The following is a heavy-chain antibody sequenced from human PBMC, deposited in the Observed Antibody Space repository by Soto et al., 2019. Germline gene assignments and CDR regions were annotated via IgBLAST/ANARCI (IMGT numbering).Heavy chain of an antibody. Sequence: EVQLVESGGGLVQPGGSLRLSCAASGFTFSSYWMSWVRQAPGKGLEWVANIKQDGSEKYYVDSVKGRFTISRDNAKNSLYLQMNSLRAEDTAVYYCARERIGTRDPRKTIFGVPTYPGDYYYMDVWGKGTTVTVSS. CDR3: ARERIGTRDPRKTIFGVPTYPGDYYYMDV. CDR1: GFTFSSYW. D-gene: IGHD3-3*01. J-gene: IGHJ6*03. V-gene: IGHV3-7*01. CDR2: IKQDGSEK.